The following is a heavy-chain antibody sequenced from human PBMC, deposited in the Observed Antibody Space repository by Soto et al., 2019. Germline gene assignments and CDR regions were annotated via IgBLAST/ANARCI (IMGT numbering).Heavy chain of an antibody. J-gene: IGHJ4*02. CDR1: GFTFTYRY. CDR3: SRSPSEIVGDTGD. CDR2: ITPFNGNT. Sequence: SVKVSCKASGFTFTYRYLHWLRQAPGQALEWMGWITPFNGNTNYARKFRDRVTITRDRSLTTAYMELSSLRSEDTAIYYCSRSPSEIVGDTGDWGQGTLVTVSS. V-gene: IGHV1-45*02. D-gene: IGHD1-26*01.